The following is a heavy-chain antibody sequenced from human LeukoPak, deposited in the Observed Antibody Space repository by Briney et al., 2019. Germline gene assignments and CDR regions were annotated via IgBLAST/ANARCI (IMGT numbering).Heavy chain of an antibody. Sequence: GGSLRLSCAASGFTFSSYSVTWVRQAPGKGLEWVASIQKDGSQKYYLESVKGRFTISRDNTKNSLYLHMSSLRADDTAVYFCATVAGYFDYWGQGTLVTVSS. D-gene: IGHD2-21*01. CDR2: IQKDGSQK. V-gene: IGHV3-7*01. J-gene: IGHJ4*02. CDR3: ATVAGYFDY. CDR1: GFTFSSYS.